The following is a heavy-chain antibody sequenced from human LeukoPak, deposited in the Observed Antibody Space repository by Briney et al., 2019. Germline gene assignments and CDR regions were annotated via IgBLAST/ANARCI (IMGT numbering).Heavy chain of an antibody. Sequence: SETLSLTCTVSGGSISSYYWSWIRQPPGKGLEWIGYIYYSGSTNYNPSLKSRVTISVDTSKNQFSLKLSSVTASDTAVYYCGRVLSVFIPLDFFVFGAKGKMVPV. CDR3: GRVLSVFIPLDFFVF. CDR2: IYYSGST. D-gene: IGHD2/OR15-2a*01. J-gene: IGHJ3*01. V-gene: IGHV4-59*01. CDR1: GGSISSYY.